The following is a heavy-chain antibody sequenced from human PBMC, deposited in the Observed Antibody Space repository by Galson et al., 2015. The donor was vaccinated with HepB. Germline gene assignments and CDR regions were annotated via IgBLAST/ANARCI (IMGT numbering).Heavy chain of an antibody. CDR2: ITGSGANT. Sequence: SLRLSCAASGFTFSSYAMSWVRQAPGKGLEWVSGITGSGANTYYADSVKGRFTISRDNSKNTLSVQMNSLRAEDTAVYYCAKDYKGGQATMFDYWGQGSLVTVSS. J-gene: IGHJ4*02. D-gene: IGHD4/OR15-4a*01. CDR1: GFTFSSYA. V-gene: IGHV3-23*01. CDR3: AKDYKGGQATMFDY.